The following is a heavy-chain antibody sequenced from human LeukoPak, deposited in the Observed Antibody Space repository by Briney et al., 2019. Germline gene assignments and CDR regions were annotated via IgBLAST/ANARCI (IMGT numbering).Heavy chain of an antibody. CDR2: IYYSGST. Sequence: SETLSLICTVSGGSMSSSGQYWGWIRPSPVKGLEWIGSIYYSGSTYYNPSLKSRVTISVDTSKNQFSLELTSVTAADTAIYYCARNMTAISRLDVFDIWGPGTMVTVS. CDR3: ARNMTAISRLDVFDI. J-gene: IGHJ3*02. D-gene: IGHD2-21*02. V-gene: IGHV4-39*01. CDR1: GGSMSSSGQY.